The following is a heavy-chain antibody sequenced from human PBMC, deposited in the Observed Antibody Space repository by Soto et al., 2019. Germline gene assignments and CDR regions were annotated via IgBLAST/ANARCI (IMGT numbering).Heavy chain of an antibody. CDR1: AFKFSDYY. CDR3: ARAPDCGEGSCYRHFAI. V-gene: IGHV3-11*01. Sequence: QVQLVESGGGLVKPGGSLRLSCAASAFKFSDYYMSWVRQAPGKGLEWVSYISGSGDVIYYADSVKGRFTISRDNDKKSVHLQMDTLRAEDTALYYCARAPDCGEGSCYRHFAIWGQGTRVAVSS. CDR2: ISGSGDVI. J-gene: IGHJ4*02. D-gene: IGHD2-15*01.